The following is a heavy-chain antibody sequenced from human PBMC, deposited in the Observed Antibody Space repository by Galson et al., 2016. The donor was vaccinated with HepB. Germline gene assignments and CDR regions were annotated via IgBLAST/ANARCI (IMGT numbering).Heavy chain of an antibody. CDR3: AREMKTYYDFWGGQYTPFDY. D-gene: IGHD3-3*01. Sequence: QSGAEVKKPGASVEVSCKASGYTFTSYGISWVRQAPGQGLEWMGWINTYKGNTNYAQNFQGRVSMTTDTSTSTAYMDLRSLRSDDTAVYYCAREMKTYYDFWGGQYTPFDYWGQGTLVTVSS. CDR1: GYTFTSYG. CDR2: INTYKGNT. J-gene: IGHJ4*02. V-gene: IGHV1-18*01.